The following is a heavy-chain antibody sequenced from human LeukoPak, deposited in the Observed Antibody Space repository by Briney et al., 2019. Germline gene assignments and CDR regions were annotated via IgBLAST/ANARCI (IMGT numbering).Heavy chain of an antibody. CDR1: GGSFSGYY. J-gene: IGHJ6*02. CDR2: INHSGST. Sequence: SETLSLTCAVYGGSFSGYYWSWIRQPPGKGLEWIGEINHSGSTNYNPSLKSRVTISVDTSKNQFSLKLSSVTAADTAVYYCARGTKEKWLRKYGMDVWGQGTTVTVSS. D-gene: IGHD3-22*01. V-gene: IGHV4-34*01. CDR3: ARGTKEKWLRKYGMDV.